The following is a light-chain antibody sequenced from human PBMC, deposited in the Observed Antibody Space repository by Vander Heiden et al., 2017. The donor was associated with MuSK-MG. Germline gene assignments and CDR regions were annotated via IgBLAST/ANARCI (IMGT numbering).Light chain of an antibody. CDR2: SAS. J-gene: IGKJ4*01. V-gene: IGKV1-39*01. CDR1: QTIFNY. CDR3: QQGYTTPLT. Sequence: DIQLTQSPSSLSASVGDRVIITCRASQTIFNYLNWYQQSPGKAPKLLIYSASTLHSGTPPRFSGSGSGTDFTLVISSLQPEDFATYYCQQGYTTPLTFGGGTKIETK.